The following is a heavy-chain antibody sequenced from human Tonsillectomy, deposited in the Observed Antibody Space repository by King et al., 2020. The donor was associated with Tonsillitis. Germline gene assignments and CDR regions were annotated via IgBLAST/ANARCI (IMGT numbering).Heavy chain of an antibody. V-gene: IGHV3-7*01. J-gene: IGHJ3*02. CDR2: IKGDGGVK. D-gene: IGHD3/OR15-3a*01. Sequence: VQLVESGGGLVQPGGSLRLSCAASGLTFSNYWMKWVRPAPGKGLEWVANIKGDGGVKYYVDSVKGRFTNSRDNAENSLYLQVNSLRAEDTALYYCARLWDFDAFDIWGQGTMVTVSS. CDR3: ARLWDFDAFDI. CDR1: GLTFSNYW.